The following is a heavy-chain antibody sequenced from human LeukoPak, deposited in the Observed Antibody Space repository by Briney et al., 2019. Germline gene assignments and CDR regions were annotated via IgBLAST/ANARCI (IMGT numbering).Heavy chain of an antibody. CDR2: IKSQTDGGTT. Sequence: GGSLRLSCKGSGFTFTNSCMSWASLASGKGLEWVGHIKSQTDGGTTDYAAPVKGRFTISRDDSKNTLYLQLNSLKTEDTAVYYCTTGTWIQLWLADYWGQGTLVTVSS. D-gene: IGHD5-18*01. V-gene: IGHV3-15*01. CDR1: GFTFTNSC. CDR3: TTGTWIQLWLADY. J-gene: IGHJ4*02.